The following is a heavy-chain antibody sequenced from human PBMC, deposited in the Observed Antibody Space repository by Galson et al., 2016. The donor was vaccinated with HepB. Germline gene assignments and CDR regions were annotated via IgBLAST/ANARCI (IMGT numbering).Heavy chain of an antibody. V-gene: IGHV3-23*01. D-gene: IGHD3-10*01. J-gene: IGHJ6*03. CDR1: GFTFSSYA. CDR2: ISASGGST. CDR3: ARSWGGKGHYYYMDF. Sequence: SLRLSCAASGFTFSSYAMTWVRQAPGKGLEWVSTISASGGSTYYGDSVKGRFTISRHNSKNTVYLQMNSLRVEDTAVYYCARSWGGKGHYYYMDFWGKGTTVTVSS.